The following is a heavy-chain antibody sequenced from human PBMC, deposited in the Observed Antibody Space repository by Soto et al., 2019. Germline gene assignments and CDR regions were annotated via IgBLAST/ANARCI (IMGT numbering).Heavy chain of an antibody. V-gene: IGHV3-7*01. CDR3: ASVKSWAVSP. CDR1: GFTFSSYW. CDR2: IKQSGSDR. J-gene: IGHJ5*02. Sequence: EVQLVESGGGLVQPGGSLGLSCAASGFTFSSYWMSWVRLAPGKGLEWVAHIKQSGSDRYYVDSVRGRFTISRDNAKNSLYLQMNSLRVEDTAMYDRASVKSWAVSPWGQGTLVTVSS. D-gene: IGHD3-10*01.